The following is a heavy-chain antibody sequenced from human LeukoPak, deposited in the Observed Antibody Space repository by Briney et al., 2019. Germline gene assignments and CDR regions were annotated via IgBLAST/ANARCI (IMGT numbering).Heavy chain of an antibody. CDR2: FNPSGGST. CDR3: ARDFVVGATPLAFDY. J-gene: IGHJ4*02. V-gene: IGHV1-46*01. CDR1: GSTFTNNY. D-gene: IGHD1-26*01. Sequence: ASVKVSFKASGSTFTNNYMHWVRQAPGQGLEWMGIFNPSGGSTNYAQKFQGRVTMTRDTSTSTVYMDLSSLRSEDTAVYYCARDFVVGATPLAFDYWGQGTLVTVSS.